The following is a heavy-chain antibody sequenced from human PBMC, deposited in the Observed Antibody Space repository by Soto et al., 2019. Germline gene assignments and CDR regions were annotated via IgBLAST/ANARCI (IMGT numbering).Heavy chain of an antibody. Sequence: SVKVSCKASGRTFSSYAISWVRQAPGQGLEWMGGIIPIFGTANYAQKFQGRVTITADESTSTAYMELSSLRSEDTAVYYCARDQNYYDSSGPDAFDIWGQGTMVTVSS. CDR2: IIPIFGTA. V-gene: IGHV1-69*13. J-gene: IGHJ3*02. CDR1: GRTFSSYA. CDR3: ARDQNYYDSSGPDAFDI. D-gene: IGHD3-22*01.